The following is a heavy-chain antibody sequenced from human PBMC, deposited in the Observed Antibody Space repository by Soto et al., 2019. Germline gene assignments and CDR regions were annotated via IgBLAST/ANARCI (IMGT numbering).Heavy chain of an antibody. CDR1: GYTFTSYA. CDR2: INAGNGNT. CDR3: ARDLEDCSGTSCYGDYYYYGMDG. V-gene: IGHV1-3*01. J-gene: IGHJ6*02. Sequence: GASVKVSCKASGYTFTSYAMHWVRQAPGQRLEWMGWINAGNGNTKYSQKFQGRVTITRDTSASTAYMELSSLRSEDTAVYYCARDLEDCSGTSCYGDYYYYGMDGWGQGTTVTVSS. D-gene: IGHD2-2*01.